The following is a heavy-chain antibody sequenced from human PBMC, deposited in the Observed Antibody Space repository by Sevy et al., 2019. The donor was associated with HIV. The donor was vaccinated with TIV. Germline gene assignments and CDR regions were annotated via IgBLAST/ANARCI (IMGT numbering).Heavy chain of an antibody. CDR2: FDPEDGET. D-gene: IGHD2-15*01. CDR3: ATVGAAWLRGAFDI. Sequence: ASVKVSCKVSGYTLTELSRHWVRQAPGKGLEWMGGFDPEDGETIYAQKFQGRVTMTEDTSTDTAYMELSSLRSEDTAVYYCATVGAAWLRGAFDIWGQGTMVTVSS. J-gene: IGHJ3*02. CDR1: GYTLTELS. V-gene: IGHV1-24*01.